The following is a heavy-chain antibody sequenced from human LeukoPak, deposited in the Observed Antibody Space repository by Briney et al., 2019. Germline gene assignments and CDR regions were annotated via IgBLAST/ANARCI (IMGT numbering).Heavy chain of an antibody. D-gene: IGHD5-18*01. J-gene: IGHJ3*02. CDR3: ARPDQRGYTYGYSAFDI. CDR2: IYHSGST. CDR1: GYSISSGYY. V-gene: IGHV4-38-2*01. Sequence: PSETLSLTCAVSGYSISSGYYWGWIRQPPGKGLEWIGSIYHSGSTYYNPSLKSRVTISVDTSKNQFSLKLSSVTAADTAVYYCARPDQRGYTYGYSAFDIWGQGTMVTVSS.